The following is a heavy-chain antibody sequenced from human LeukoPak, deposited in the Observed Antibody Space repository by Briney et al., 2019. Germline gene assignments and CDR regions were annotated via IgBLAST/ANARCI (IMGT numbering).Heavy chain of an antibody. D-gene: IGHD5-24*01. CDR2: INHSGST. J-gene: IGHJ4*02. V-gene: IGHV4-34*01. Sequence: SETLSLTCAVYGGSFSGYYWSWIRQPPGKGLEWIGEINHSGSTNYNPSLKSRVTISVDTSKNQFSLKLSSVTAADTAVYYCARLRDGYNLGYWGQGTLVTVSS. CDR1: GGSFSGYY. CDR3: ARLRDGYNLGY.